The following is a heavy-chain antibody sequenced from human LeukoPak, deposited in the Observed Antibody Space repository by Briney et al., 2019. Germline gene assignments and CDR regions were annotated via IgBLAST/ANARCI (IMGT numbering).Heavy chain of an antibody. V-gene: IGHV1-18*01. D-gene: IGHD3-16*02. CDR2: ISAYNGNT. CDR3: ARDIKDSNYDYVWGSYRTNWFDP. Sequence: ASVKVSCKASGYTFTSYGISWVRQAPGQGLEWMGWISAYNGNTNYAQKLQGRVTMTTDTSTSTAYMELRSLRSDDTAVYYCARDIKDSNYDYVWGSYRTNWFDPWGQGTLVTVSS. J-gene: IGHJ5*02. CDR1: GYTFTSYG.